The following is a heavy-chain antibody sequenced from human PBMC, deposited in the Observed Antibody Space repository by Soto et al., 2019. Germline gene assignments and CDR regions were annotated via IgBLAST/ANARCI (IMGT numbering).Heavy chain of an antibody. Sequence: ASVKVSCKASGYTFTSYAMHWVRQAPGQRLEWKGRINAGNGNTKYSQKFQGRVTITRDTSASTAYMELSSLRSEDTAVYYCARVLGFCSGGSCYSGTNFDYWGQGTLVTVSS. CDR2: INAGNGNT. D-gene: IGHD2-15*01. CDR3: ARVLGFCSGGSCYSGTNFDY. V-gene: IGHV1-3*01. J-gene: IGHJ4*02. CDR1: GYTFTSYA.